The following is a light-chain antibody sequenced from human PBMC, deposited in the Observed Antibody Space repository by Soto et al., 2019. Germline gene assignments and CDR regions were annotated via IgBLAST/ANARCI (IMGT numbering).Light chain of an antibody. CDR3: AAWDDSLKAWV. J-gene: IGLJ3*02. Sequence: QSVLTQPPSASGTPGQRVTVSCSGSGSNIGNNVVNWYQQLPGKAPELFIYSSTQRPSGVPDRFSASKSGTSASLAISGLQSEDEADYYCAAWDDSLKAWVFGGGTKLTVL. V-gene: IGLV1-44*01. CDR2: SST. CDR1: GSNIGNNV.